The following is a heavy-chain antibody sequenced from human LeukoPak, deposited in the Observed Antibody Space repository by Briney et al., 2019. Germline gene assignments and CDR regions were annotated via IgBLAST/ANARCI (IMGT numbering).Heavy chain of an antibody. J-gene: IGHJ4*02. D-gene: IGHD4-17*01. V-gene: IGHV4-4*07. CDR2: IYTSGST. CDR3: ARETTGLARYFDY. Sequence: SETLSLTCTVSGNSISSYYWSWIQQPAGKGLEWIGRIYTSGSTNYNPSLKSRVTMSVDTSKNQFSLNLSSVTAADTAVYYCARETTGLARYFDYWGQGTLVTVSS. CDR1: GNSISSYY.